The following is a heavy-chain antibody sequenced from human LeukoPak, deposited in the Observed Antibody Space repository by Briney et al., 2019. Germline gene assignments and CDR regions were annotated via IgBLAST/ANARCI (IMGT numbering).Heavy chain of an antibody. J-gene: IGHJ4*02. V-gene: IGHV4-31*03. Sequence: SETLSLTCTVSGGSISSGGYYWGWLRQHPGTGLEGIGCIYYSGSTYYNPSLKSRVTISVDTSKNQFSLKLSSVTAADTAVYYCARKKGSRTYFDYWGQGTLVTVSS. CDR2: IYYSGST. CDR1: GGSISSGGYY. CDR3: ARKKGSRTYFDY.